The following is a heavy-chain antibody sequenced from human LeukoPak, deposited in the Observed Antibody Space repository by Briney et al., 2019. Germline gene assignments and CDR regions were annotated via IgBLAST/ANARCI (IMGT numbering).Heavy chain of an antibody. J-gene: IGHJ4*02. CDR3: ARDPDRYCSGGSCYSDDY. V-gene: IGHV1-69*13. CDR1: GGTFSSYA. D-gene: IGHD2-15*01. CDR2: IIPIFGTA. Sequence: SVTVSCKASGGTFSSYAISWVRQAPGQGLEWMGGIIPIFGTANYAQKFQGRVTITADESTSTAYMELSSLRSEDTAVYYCARDPDRYCSGGSCYSDDYWGQGTLVTVSS.